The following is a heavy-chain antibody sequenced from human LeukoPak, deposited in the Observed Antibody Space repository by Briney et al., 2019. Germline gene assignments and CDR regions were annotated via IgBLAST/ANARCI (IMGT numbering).Heavy chain of an antibody. V-gene: IGHV4-38-2*02. CDR3: AGERSTNAFEI. Sequence: SETLSLTCSVSGYSINSAYNWGWIGQPPGKGLEWVGSISHSGSTYYNPSLKSRVTISLDSSNNRFSLKLSSVTAADTAVYYCAGERSTNAFEIWGQGTVLTVSS. D-gene: IGHD3-3*01. CDR2: ISHSGST. CDR1: GYSINSAYN. J-gene: IGHJ3*02.